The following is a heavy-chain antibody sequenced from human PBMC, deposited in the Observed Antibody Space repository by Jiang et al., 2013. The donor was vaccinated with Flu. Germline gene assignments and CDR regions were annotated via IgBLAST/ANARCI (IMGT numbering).Heavy chain of an antibody. CDR3: AKYPGSYGDFDY. J-gene: IGHJ4*02. V-gene: IGHV3-30*02. Sequence: SYGMHWVRQAPGKGLEWVAFIRYDGSNKYYADSVKGRFTISRDNSKNTLYLQMNSLRAEDTAVYYCAKYPGSYGDFDYWGQGTLVTVSS. CDR2: IRYDGSNK. CDR1: SYG. D-gene: IGHD1-26*01.